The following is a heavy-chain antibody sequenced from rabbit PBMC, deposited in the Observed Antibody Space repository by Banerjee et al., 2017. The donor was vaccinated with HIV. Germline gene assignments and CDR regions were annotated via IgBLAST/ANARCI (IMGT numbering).Heavy chain of an antibody. Sequence: QEQLEESGGDLVKPEGSLTLTCTASGFSFSSSYYMCWVRQAPGKGLEWIACIYPDYGNTYYASWAKGRFTISKTSSTTVTLQVTSLTAADTATYFCARGVAVGRTYPDYFNLWGPGTLVTVS. CDR2: IYPDYGNT. CDR1: GFSFSSSYY. D-gene: IGHD3-1*01. CDR3: ARGVAVGRTYPDYFNL. V-gene: IGHV1S45*01. J-gene: IGHJ4*01.